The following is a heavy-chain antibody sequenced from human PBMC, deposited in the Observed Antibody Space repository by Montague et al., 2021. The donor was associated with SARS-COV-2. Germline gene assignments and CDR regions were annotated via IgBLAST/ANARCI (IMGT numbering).Heavy chain of an antibody. CDR3: ARGGGGRDGYNP. CDR2: IYYSGST. V-gene: IGHV4-59*01. J-gene: IGHJ5*02. CDR1: GGSISSYY. D-gene: IGHD5-24*01. Sequence: ETLSLTCTVSGGSISSYYWSWIRQPPGKGLEWIGYIYYSGSTNYNPSLKSRVTISVDTSKNQFSLKPSSVTAADTAVYYCARGGGGRDGYNPGGQGTLVTVSA.